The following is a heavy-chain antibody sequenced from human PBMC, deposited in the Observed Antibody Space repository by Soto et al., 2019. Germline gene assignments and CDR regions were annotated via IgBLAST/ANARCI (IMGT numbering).Heavy chain of an antibody. Sequence: QVHLVESGGGVVQPGRSLRLSCAASGFGFNSYGMHWVRQAPGKGLEWVALIWYDGSDKYYADSVKGRFTISRDNSKNTLYLQMSSLRAEDTAVYYCARGYNSGPPDPYPEFWGQGTLVTVSS. V-gene: IGHV3-33*01. D-gene: IGHD6-19*01. CDR3: ARGYNSGPPDPYPEF. J-gene: IGHJ4*02. CDR2: IWYDGSDK. CDR1: GFGFNSYG.